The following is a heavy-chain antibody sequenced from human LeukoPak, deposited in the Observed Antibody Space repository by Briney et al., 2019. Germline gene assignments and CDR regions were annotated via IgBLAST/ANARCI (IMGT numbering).Heavy chain of an antibody. CDR3: ARAVQPGVFAFDI. D-gene: IGHD1-1*01. Sequence: GGSLRLSCAASGFTFSSYWMHWVRPAPGKGLVWVSRINSDGSSTSYADSVKGRFTISRDNAKNTLYLQMNSLRAEDTAVYYCARAVQPGVFAFDIWGQGTMVTVSS. V-gene: IGHV3-74*01. CDR2: INSDGSST. CDR1: GFTFSSYW. J-gene: IGHJ3*02.